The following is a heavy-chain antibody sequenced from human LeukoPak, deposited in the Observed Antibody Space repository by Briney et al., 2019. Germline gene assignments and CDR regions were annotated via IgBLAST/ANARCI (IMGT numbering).Heavy chain of an antibody. V-gene: IGHV3-23*01. CDR3: AKDYGGNPVAIEYYFDY. CDR2: ISGSGGST. Sequence: GGSLRLSCAASGFTFSSYGMSWLRQAPGKGLEGVSAISGSGGSTDYADSVKGRITISRDNSKNTLYLQMNSLRAEDTAVYYCAKDYGGNPVAIEYYFDYWGQGTLVTVSS. J-gene: IGHJ4*02. CDR1: GFTFSSYG. D-gene: IGHD4-23*01.